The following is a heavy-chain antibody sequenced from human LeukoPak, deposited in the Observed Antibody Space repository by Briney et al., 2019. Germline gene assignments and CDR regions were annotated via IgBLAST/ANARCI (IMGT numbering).Heavy chain of an antibody. CDR3: ATARSSYGGAPMYYFDS. Sequence: PGGSLRLSCAASGFTFNNYAMSWVRQAPGRGREWVFTISGSGDSTYYADSVKGRFSFSRDNSKNTLYLQLNGLRDEDTALYYCATARSSYGGAPMYYFDSWGQGTLVTVSS. V-gene: IGHV3-23*01. CDR2: ISGSGDST. J-gene: IGHJ4*02. CDR1: GFTFNNYA. D-gene: IGHD5-18*01.